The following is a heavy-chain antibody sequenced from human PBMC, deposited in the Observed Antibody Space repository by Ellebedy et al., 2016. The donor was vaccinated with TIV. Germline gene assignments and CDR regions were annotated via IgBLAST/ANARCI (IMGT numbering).Heavy chain of an antibody. Sequence: PSETLSLTCAVSGVSITSHFWTWIRQPAGGGLEWIGRLHPSGTPNYNPSLKSRVTMSRDTSKDQFSLKLSSVTAADTAVYYCARHGPQWFDAFDIWGQGTLVTVSS. CDR3: ARHGPQWFDAFDI. CDR2: LHPSGTP. J-gene: IGHJ3*02. CDR1: GVSITSHF. D-gene: IGHD3-22*01. V-gene: IGHV4-4*07.